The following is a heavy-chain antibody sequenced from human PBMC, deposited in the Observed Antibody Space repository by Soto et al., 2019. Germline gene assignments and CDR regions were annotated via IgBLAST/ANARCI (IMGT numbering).Heavy chain of an antibody. CDR2: SYYSGST. CDR3: ARQEITMVRAFNWFDP. J-gene: IGHJ5*02. D-gene: IGHD3-10*01. CDR1: GGSISSSSYY. Sequence: QLQLQESGPGLVKPSETLSLTCTVSGGSISSSSYYWGWIRQPPGKGLEWIGSSYYSGSTYYNPSLKSRVTISVDTSKNQFSLKLASVTAADTAVYYCARQEITMVRAFNWFDPWGQGTLVTVSS. V-gene: IGHV4-39*01.